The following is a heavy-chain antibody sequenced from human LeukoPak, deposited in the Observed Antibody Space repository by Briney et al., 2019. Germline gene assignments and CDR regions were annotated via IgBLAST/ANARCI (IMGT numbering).Heavy chain of an antibody. J-gene: IGHJ4*02. Sequence: SETLSLTCGVSGGSITSTNWWRWVRQPPGQGLEWIGEVSLSGLTNYNPSLSSRVIMALDTSKNHLSLHLTSVTAADTAVYYCSRENGAFSPFGYWGQGYLVTVSS. CDR3: SRENGAFSPFGY. D-gene: IGHD2-8*01. V-gene: IGHV4-4*02. CDR2: VSLSGLT. CDR1: GGSITSTNW.